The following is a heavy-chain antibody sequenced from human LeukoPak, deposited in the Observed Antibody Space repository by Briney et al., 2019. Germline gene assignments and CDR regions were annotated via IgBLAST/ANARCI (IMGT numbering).Heavy chain of an antibody. Sequence: PGGSLRLSCAASGLTFRTYAMSWVRQAPGKGLEWVSSISDSGGYTFFADSVKGRFTISRDNSKNTLYLQMNSLRAEDTAVYYCAKAELRYFDWSVHPLGKIGQHWFDPWGQGTLVTVSS. CDR1: GLTFRTYA. J-gene: IGHJ5*02. D-gene: IGHD3-9*01. CDR2: ISDSGGYT. CDR3: AKAELRYFDWSVHPLGKIGQHWFDP. V-gene: IGHV3-23*01.